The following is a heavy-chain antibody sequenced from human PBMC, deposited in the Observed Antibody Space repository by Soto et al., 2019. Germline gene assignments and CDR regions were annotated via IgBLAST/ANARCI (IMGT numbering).Heavy chain of an antibody. J-gene: IGHJ4*02. CDR3: ARDQFYYGSGSPSY. V-gene: IGHV3-30-3*01. CDR2: ISYDGSNK. D-gene: IGHD3-10*01. CDR1: GFTFSSYA. Sequence: LRLSCAASGFTFSSYAMHWVRQAPGKGLEWVAVISYDGSNKYYADSVKGRFTISRDNSKNTLYLQMNSLRAEDTAVYYCARDQFYYGSGSPSYWGQGTLVTVSS.